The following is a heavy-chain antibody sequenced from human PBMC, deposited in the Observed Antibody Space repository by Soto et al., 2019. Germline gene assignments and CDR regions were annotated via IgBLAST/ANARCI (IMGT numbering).Heavy chain of an antibody. CDR3: VGGQYSCDS. J-gene: IGHJ4*02. CDR1: GFPFTTYG. V-gene: IGHV3-30*03. D-gene: IGHD3-10*01. CDR2: ISYDGSNK. Sequence: QVQLVESGGGVVQPGRSLRLSCAASGFPFTTYGMHWVREGPGKGLEWVAVISYDGSNKYYADSVKGRFTISRDNSKNTLYLQMNSLRPEDTALYYCVGGQYSCDSRGQGTLVTVSS.